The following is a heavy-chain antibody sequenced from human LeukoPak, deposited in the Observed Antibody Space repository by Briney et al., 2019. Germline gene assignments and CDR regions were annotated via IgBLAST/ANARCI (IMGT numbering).Heavy chain of an antibody. V-gene: IGHV4-59*12. CDR3: ARVRYYDSSGTDY. CDR2: IYYSGST. CDR1: GASISSYY. D-gene: IGHD3-22*01. Sequence: SETLSLTCTVSGASISSYYWSWIRQPPGKGLEWIGYIYYSGSTNYNPSLKSRVTISVDTSKNQFSLKLSSVTAADTAVYYCARVRYYDSSGTDYWGQGTLVTVSS. J-gene: IGHJ4*02.